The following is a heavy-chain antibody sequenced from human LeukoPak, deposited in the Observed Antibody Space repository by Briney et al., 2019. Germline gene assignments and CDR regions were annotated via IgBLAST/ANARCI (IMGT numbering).Heavy chain of an antibody. V-gene: IGHV3-73*01. D-gene: IGHD6-19*01. J-gene: IGHJ4*02. CDR3: TSPSGYSSGWFPSY. Sequence: GGSLRLSCAASGFTFSGSAMHWVRQASGKGLEWVGRIRSKANSYATAYAASVKGRFTISGDDSKNTAYLQMNSLKTEDTAVYYCTSPSGYSSGWFPSYWGQGTLVTVSS. CDR2: IRSKANSYAT. CDR1: GFTFSGSA.